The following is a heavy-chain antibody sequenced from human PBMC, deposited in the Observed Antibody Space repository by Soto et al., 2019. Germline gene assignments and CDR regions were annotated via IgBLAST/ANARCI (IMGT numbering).Heavy chain of an antibody. Sequence: SETLSLTCAVSGGSISSGGYSWSWIRQPPGKGLEWIGYIYHSGSTYYNPSLKSRVTISVDRSKNQFSLKLSSVTAADTAVFFCAREFRGYCGGGSCKNCSDPWGQGTLVTVSS. CDR2: IYHSGST. J-gene: IGHJ5*02. V-gene: IGHV4-30-2*01. CDR3: AREFRGYCGGGSCKNCSDP. CDR1: GGSISSGGYS. D-gene: IGHD2-15*01.